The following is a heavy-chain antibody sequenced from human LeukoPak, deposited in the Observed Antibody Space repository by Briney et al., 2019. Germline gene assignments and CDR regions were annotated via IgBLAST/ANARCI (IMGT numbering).Heavy chain of an antibody. D-gene: IGHD3-10*01. V-gene: IGHV4-31*03. CDR2: IYYSGST. CDR3: AREVTVYGSGSYFSSGAFDY. J-gene: IGHJ3*01. Sequence: PSETQSLMCTVSGGPISSGGHYWSWIRQHPGKGLEWIGYIYYSGSTYYNPSLKSRVTISVDTSKNQFSLKLSSVTAADTAVYYCAREVTVYGSGSYFSSGAFDYWGQGTMVTVSS. CDR1: GGPISSGGHY.